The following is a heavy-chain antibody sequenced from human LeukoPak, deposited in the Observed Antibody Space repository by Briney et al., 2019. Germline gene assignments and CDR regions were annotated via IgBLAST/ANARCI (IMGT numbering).Heavy chain of an antibody. D-gene: IGHD1-1*01. CDR1: GYSISSGYY. CDR2: IFQRGYS. CDR3: AGDKETTGNGRPNWFDP. V-gene: IGHV4-38-2*01. J-gene: IGHJ5*02. Sequence: PSETLSLTCAVSGYSISSGYYWGWIRQPPGKGRQWIGSIFQRGYSYYNPSLKSRVTISVDTSRNQFSLKLSSVTAADTAVYYCAGDKETTGNGRPNWFDPWGQGTLVTVSS.